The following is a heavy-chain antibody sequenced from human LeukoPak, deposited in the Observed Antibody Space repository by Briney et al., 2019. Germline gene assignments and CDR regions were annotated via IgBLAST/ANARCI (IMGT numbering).Heavy chain of an antibody. CDR1: GGTFSSYA. D-gene: IGHD3-10*01. Sequence: ASVKVSCKASGGTFSSYAISWVRQAPGQGLEWRGRIIPIFGTANYAQKFQGRVTITTDESTSTAYIELSSLRSEETAVYYCARPNMVRGAQGAFDIWGQGTMVTVSS. V-gene: IGHV1-69*05. J-gene: IGHJ3*02. CDR3: ARPNMVRGAQGAFDI. CDR2: IIPIFGTA.